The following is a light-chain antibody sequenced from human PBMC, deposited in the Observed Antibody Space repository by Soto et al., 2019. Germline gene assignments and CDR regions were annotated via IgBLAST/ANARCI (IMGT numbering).Light chain of an antibody. CDR2: AAS. Sequence: DIQMTQSPSSLSASVGDRVTITCRASQGIRNDLSWYQQKPGKAPKRLIYAASSLQGGVPSRFSGSGSGTEFTLTITSLQPEDFATYYWLVHKSYLWTFGQGTKVDIK. J-gene: IGKJ1*01. CDR1: QGIRND. CDR3: LVHKSYLWT. V-gene: IGKV1-17*01.